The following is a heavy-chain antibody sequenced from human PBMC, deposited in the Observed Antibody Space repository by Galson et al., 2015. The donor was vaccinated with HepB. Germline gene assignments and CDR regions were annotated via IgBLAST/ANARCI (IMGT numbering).Heavy chain of an antibody. Sequence: SLRLSCAASGFTFGDFLMSWFRQAPGKGLEWIGFIKSKAKGETLEYAASVKDRFTISRDDSKSIAYLQMNSLKIEDTAVYYCSRGPIGPWGQGTLVTVSS. CDR3: SRGPIGP. CDR2: IKSKAKGETL. CDR1: GFTFGDFL. V-gene: IGHV3-49*03. J-gene: IGHJ5*02.